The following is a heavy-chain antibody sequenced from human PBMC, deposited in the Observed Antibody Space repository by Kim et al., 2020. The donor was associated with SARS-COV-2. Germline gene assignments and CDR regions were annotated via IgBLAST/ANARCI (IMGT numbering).Heavy chain of an antibody. J-gene: IGHJ6*02. V-gene: IGHV3-48*02. CDR2: ISSSSSTI. CDR3: ARVSLYDYVWGSSLRLDV. CDR1: GFTFSSYS. Sequence: GGSLRLSCAASGFTFSSYSMNWVRQAPGKGLEWVSYISSSSSTIYYADSVKGRFTISRDNAKNSLYLQMNSLRDEDTAVYYCARVSLYDYVWGSSLRLDVWGQGTTVTVSS. D-gene: IGHD3-16*01.